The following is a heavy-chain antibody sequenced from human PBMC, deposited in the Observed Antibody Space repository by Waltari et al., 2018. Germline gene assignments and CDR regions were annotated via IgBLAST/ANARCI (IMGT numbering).Heavy chain of an antibody. CDR2: MNPSSGNT. CDR1: GYTFTSYD. CDR3: AMGNGAVIRDAFDV. D-gene: IGHD2-21*01. J-gene: IGHJ3*01. V-gene: IGHV1-8*01. Sequence: QMQLVQSGAEVKKPGASVKVSCKASGYTFTSYDMNWVRQAPGQGLEWMGGMNPSSGNTGYAQRFQGRVTMTRDTSISTAYMELSSLRSEDTAVYFCAMGNGAVIRDAFDVWGQGTMVTVSS.